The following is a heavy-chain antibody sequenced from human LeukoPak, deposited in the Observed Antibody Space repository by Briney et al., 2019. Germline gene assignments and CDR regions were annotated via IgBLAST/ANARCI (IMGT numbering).Heavy chain of an antibody. CDR1: GFTFSSYG. D-gene: IGHD1-1*01. CDR2: ISYDGSNK. V-gene: IGHV3-30*18. J-gene: IGHJ4*02. Sequence: PGGSLRLPCAASGFTFSSYGMHWVRQAPGKGLEWVAVISYDGSNKYYADSVKGRFTISRDNSKNTLYLQMNSLRAEDTAVYYCANFVTTDYWGQGTLVTVSS. CDR3: ANFVTTDY.